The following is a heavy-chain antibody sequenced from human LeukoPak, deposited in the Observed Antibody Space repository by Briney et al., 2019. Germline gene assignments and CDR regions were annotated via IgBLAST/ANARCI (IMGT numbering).Heavy chain of an antibody. Sequence: GESLKISCKGSGYSFTSYWIGWVRQMPGKGLEWMGIIYPGDSDTRYSPSFQGQVTISADKSISTAYLQWSSLKASDTAMYYCATSSSPDHDAFDIWAKGQWSPSLQ. CDR2: IYPGDSDT. CDR3: ATSSSPDHDAFDI. CDR1: GYSFTSYW. J-gene: IGHJ3*02. V-gene: IGHV5-51*01. D-gene: IGHD6-13*01.